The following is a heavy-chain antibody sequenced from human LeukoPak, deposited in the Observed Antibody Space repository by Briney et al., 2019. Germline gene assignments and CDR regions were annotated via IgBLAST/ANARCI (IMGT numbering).Heavy chain of an antibody. CDR2: ISYDGSNK. D-gene: IGHD2-2*01. V-gene: IGHV3-30*01. Sequence: GRSLRLSCAASGFTFSCYAMHWVRQAPGKGLEWVAVISYDGSNKYYADSVKGRFTISRDNSKNTLYLQMNSLRAEDTAVYYCTRGYCSSTSCSPPWFDPWGQGTLVTVSS. CDR1: GFTFSCYA. J-gene: IGHJ5*02. CDR3: TRGYCSSTSCSPPWFDP.